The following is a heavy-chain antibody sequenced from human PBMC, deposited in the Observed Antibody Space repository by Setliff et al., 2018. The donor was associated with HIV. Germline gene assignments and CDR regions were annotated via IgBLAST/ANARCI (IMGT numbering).Heavy chain of an antibody. D-gene: IGHD3-22*01. J-gene: IGHJ4*02. CDR2: IHSSGST. V-gene: IGHV4-4*09. CDR1: GGSISNYY. Sequence: PSETLSLTCTVSGGSISNYYWSWIRQPPGKGLEWIGYIHSSGSTNCNPSLKSRVTISIDASNNQFSLKLTSVTAAETAVYYCARGLSFYDPGGFDYWGQGTLVTVSS. CDR3: ARGLSFYDPGGFDY.